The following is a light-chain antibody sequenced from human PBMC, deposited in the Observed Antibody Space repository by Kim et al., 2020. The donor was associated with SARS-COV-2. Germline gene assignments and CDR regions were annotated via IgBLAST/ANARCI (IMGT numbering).Light chain of an antibody. CDR3: SSRDSSGDHVV. V-gene: IGLV3-19*01. J-gene: IGLJ3*02. CDR1: SLRNYY. CDR2: GKY. Sequence: ALGQTVRLTCQGDSLRNYYATWYQQRPGLAPTLVLYGKYDRPSGIPDRFSGSASGNTASLTITGAQAEDEGDYYCSSRDSSGDHVVFSGGTQLTVL.